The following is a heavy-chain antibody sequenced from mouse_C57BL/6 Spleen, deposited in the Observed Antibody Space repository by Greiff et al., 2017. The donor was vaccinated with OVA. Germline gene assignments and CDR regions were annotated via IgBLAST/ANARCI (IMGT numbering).Heavy chain of an antibody. D-gene: IGHD1-1*01. CDR3: ARGGVYYGSSAWFAD. Sequence: EVKLMESGGGLVKPGGSLKLSCAASGFTFSDYGMHWVRQAPEKGLEWVAYISSGSSTIYYADTVKGRFTISRDNAKTTLFLQMTSLRSEDTAMYYCARGGVYYGSSAWFADWGQGTLVTVSA. CDR2: ISSGSSTI. J-gene: IGHJ3*01. CDR1: GFTFSDYG. V-gene: IGHV5-17*01.